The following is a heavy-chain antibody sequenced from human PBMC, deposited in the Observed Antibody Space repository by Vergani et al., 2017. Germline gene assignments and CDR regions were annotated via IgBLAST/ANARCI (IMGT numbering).Heavy chain of an antibody. Sequence: EVQLVQSGAEVKKPGATMKISCKVSGYTFPDHYMHWVQQATGQGLEWMGLVDPEDCETIYAEKFKGRVTIAADTSTDTAHLELSSLRSEDTAVYYCATPQTVTTGGMEVWGQGTTVIVSS. CDR1: GYTFPDHY. CDR2: VDPEDCET. V-gene: IGHV1-69-2*01. CDR3: ATPQTVTTGGMEV. D-gene: IGHD4-17*01. J-gene: IGHJ6*02.